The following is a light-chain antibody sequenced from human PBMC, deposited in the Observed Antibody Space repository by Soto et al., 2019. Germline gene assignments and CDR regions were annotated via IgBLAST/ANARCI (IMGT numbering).Light chain of an antibody. CDR1: QSVTSTY. V-gene: IGKV3-20*01. J-gene: IGKJ5*01. Sequence: EIVLTQSPGTLSLSPGERSTLSFMSSQSVTSTYLAWYQQKAGQAPRLLIYGASSRATGVPDRFSGNGSGTDFTLTITRLEPEDFALYYCQQYGDSPITFGQGTRLEIK. CDR3: QQYGDSPIT. CDR2: GAS.